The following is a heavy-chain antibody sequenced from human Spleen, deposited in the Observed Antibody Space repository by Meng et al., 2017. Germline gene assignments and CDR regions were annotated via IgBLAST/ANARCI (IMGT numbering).Heavy chain of an antibody. CDR2: INSDGSST. V-gene: IGHV3-74*01. Sequence: GGSLRLSCAASGFTFSSYWMHWVRQAPGKGLVWVSRINSDGSSTSYADSVKGRFTISRDNAKNTLYLQMNSLRAEDTAVYYCARVDGQTYYYDSSGYLVDYWGQGTLVTVSS. J-gene: IGHJ4*02. CDR3: ARVDGQTYYYDSSGYLVDY. D-gene: IGHD3-22*01. CDR1: GFTFSSYW.